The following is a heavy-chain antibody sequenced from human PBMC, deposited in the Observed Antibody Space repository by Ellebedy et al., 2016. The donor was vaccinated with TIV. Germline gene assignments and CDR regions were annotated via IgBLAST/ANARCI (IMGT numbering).Heavy chain of an antibody. V-gene: IGHV3-7*03. CDR3: ARGGEEQLVGEDAFDI. D-gene: IGHD6-6*01. CDR2: IKQDGSEK. CDR1: GFTFSSYW. Sequence: GGSLRLXXAASGFTFSSYWMSWVRQAPGKGLEWVANIKQDGSEKYYVDSVKGRFTISRDNAKNSLYLQMNSLRAEDTAVYYCARGGEEQLVGEDAFDIWGQGTMVTVSS. J-gene: IGHJ3*02.